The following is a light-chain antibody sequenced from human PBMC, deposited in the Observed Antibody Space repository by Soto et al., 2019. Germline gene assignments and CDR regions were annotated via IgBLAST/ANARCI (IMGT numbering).Light chain of an antibody. CDR1: QSVINN. V-gene: IGKV3-15*01. Sequence: EIVMTQSPATLSVSPGERATLSCRASQSVINNLSWYQQKPGQSPRLLIYDASNRATGIPARFSGSGSGTEFTLIISSLQSEDFAVYYCQQYNNWPQKFGQGTKVEIK. CDR3: QQYNNWPQK. J-gene: IGKJ1*01. CDR2: DAS.